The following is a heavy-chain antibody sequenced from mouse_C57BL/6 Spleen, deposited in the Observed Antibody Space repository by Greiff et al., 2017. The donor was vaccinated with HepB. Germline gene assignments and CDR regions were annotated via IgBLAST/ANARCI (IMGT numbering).Heavy chain of an antibody. Sequence: EVKLVESGGGLVKPGGSLKLSCAASGFTFSDYGMHWVRQAPEKGLEWVAYISSGSSTIYYADTVKGRFTISRDNANNTLFRQMTSLRSEDTAMYYCARSNYYYAMDYWGQGTSVTVSS. CDR1: GFTFSDYG. CDR3: ARSNYYYAMDY. CDR2: ISSGSSTI. D-gene: IGHD2-5*01. V-gene: IGHV5-17*01. J-gene: IGHJ4*01.